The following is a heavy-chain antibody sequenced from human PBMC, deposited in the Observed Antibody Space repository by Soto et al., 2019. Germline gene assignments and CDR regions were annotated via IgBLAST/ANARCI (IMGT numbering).Heavy chain of an antibody. V-gene: IGHV3-72*01. CDR1: GFSFSDHH. D-gene: IGHD3-22*01. J-gene: IGHJ4*02. Sequence: EVQLVESGGDLVQPGGSLRLSCAASGFSFSDHHMDWVRQAPGKGLDWVGRSRDKGNSYSTEYATSVKGRFIISRDASKNSLYLQMSSLQIEDTAVYYCVRVGAYSCGSTSYYSLDFWGQGTLVTVSS. CDR3: VRVGAYSCGSTSYYSLDF. CDR2: SRDKGNSYST.